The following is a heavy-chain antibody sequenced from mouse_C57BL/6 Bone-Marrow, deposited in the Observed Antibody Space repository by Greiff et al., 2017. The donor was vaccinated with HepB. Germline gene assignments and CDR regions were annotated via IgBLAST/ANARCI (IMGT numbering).Heavy chain of an antibody. D-gene: IGHD4-1*01. V-gene: IGHV1-81*01. CDR1: GYTFTSYG. Sequence: VKLMESGAELARPGASVKLSCKASGYTFTSYGISWVKQRTGQGLEWIGEIYPRSGNTYYNEKFKGKATLTADKSSSTAYMELRSLTSEDSALYFCARWDLPAMDYWGQGTSVTVSS. CDR2: IYPRSGNT. J-gene: IGHJ4*01. CDR3: ARWDLPAMDY.